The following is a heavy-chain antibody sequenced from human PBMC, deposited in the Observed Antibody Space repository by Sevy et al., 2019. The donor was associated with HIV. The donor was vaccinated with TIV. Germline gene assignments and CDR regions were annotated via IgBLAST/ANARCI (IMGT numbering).Heavy chain of an antibody. CDR2: ISSRSSTI. J-gene: IGHJ4*02. D-gene: IGHD3-10*01. V-gene: IGHV3-48*02. CDR1: GFTFSISD. CDR3: ASGSNHKNFDY. Sequence: GGSLRLSCAASGFTFSISDMNWVRQAPGKGLEWVSFISSRSSTIYYADSVKGRFTISRDNAKNSLYLQMNSLRDDDTAVDYCASGSNHKNFDYWGQGTLVTVSS.